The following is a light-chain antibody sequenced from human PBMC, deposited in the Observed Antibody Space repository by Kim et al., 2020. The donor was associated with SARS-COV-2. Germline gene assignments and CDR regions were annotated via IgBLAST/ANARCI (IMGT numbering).Light chain of an antibody. J-gene: IGLJ3*02. Sequence: QTVVTQEPSFSVSPGGTVTLTCGLSSGSVSTNYYPSWSQQTPGQAPRTLIYSTNTRSSGVPDRFSCSILGNKAALTITRAQTDDESDYYCVLYMGSGIWVVDGGTQLTVL. CDR2: STN. CDR1: SGSVSTNYY. V-gene: IGLV8-61*01. CDR3: VLYMGSGIWV.